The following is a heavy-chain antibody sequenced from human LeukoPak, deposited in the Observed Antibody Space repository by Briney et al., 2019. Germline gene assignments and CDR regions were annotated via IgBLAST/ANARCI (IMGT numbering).Heavy chain of an antibody. Sequence: ASVKVSCKASGYTFTSYGISWVRQAPGQGLEWMGWISAYNGNTNYAQKLQGRVTMIIDTSTSTAYMELRSLRSDDTAVYYCARAITDIVATISDYWGQGTLVTVSS. J-gene: IGHJ4*02. CDR2: ISAYNGNT. D-gene: IGHD5-12*01. V-gene: IGHV1-18*01. CDR1: GYTFTSYG. CDR3: ARAITDIVATISDY.